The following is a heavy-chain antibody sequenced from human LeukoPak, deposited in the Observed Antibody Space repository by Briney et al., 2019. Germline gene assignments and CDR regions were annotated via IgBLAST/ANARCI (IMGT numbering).Heavy chain of an antibody. Sequence: GGSLRLSCAASGFTFSSCAMSWVRQAPGKGLEWVSAISGSSGSTYYADSVKGRFTISRDNSKSTLQMNSLTAEDTAVYYCARDQAPRSVRGHGMDVWGQGTTVTVSS. J-gene: IGHJ6*02. D-gene: IGHD3-10*01. V-gene: IGHV3-23*01. CDR2: ISGSSGST. CDR3: ARDQAPRSVRGHGMDV. CDR1: GFTFSSCA.